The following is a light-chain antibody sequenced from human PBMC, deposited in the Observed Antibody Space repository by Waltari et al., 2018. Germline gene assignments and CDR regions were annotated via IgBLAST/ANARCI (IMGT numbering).Light chain of an antibody. Sequence: DIQMTQSPSTLSASVGDRVTISCRASQSVGTWLAWYQQKPGKAPKLLIYMASSLESGVPSRFSGSGSGTEFTLTISSLQPDDFATYSCQQYSSFSTLGQGTKLDI. CDR1: QSVGTW. CDR2: MAS. CDR3: QQYSSFST. V-gene: IGKV1-5*03. J-gene: IGKJ2*01.